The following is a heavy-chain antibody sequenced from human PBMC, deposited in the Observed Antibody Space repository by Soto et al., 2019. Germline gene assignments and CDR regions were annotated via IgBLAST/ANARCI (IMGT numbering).Heavy chain of an antibody. D-gene: IGHD5-18*01. V-gene: IGHV3-21*06. CDR1: GFTFSAYS. J-gene: IGHJ4*02. Sequence: EVQLVEPGGGLVKSGGSLRLSCVAPGFTFSAYSMSWVRQAPGQGLEWASSITSSNTYIYYTRSVEGRFTISRDDAKNSLHLQMNSLRAEDTAVYYCARDLLEGYGHARQPDYWGQGTLVTVSS. CDR2: ITSSNTYI. CDR3: ARDLLEGYGHARQPDY.